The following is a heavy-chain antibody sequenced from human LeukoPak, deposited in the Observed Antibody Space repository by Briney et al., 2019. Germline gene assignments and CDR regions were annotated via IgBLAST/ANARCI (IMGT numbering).Heavy chain of an antibody. D-gene: IGHD3-22*01. J-gene: IGHJ4*02. V-gene: IGHV1-24*01. CDR3: ATAVYDSSGLIDY. Sequence: ALVKVSCKVSGYTLTELSMHWVRQAPGKGLEWMGGFDPEDGETIYAQKFQGRVTMTEDTSTDTAYMELSSLRSEDTAVYYCATAVYDSSGLIDYWGQGTLVTVSS. CDR1: GYTLTELS. CDR2: FDPEDGET.